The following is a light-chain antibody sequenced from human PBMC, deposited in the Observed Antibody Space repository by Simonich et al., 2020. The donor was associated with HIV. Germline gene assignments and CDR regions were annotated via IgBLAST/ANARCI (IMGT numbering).Light chain of an antibody. V-gene: IGKV1-5*03. Sequence: DIQMTQSPSTLSASVGDRCTLTCRASKNIRSWLAWYQQKTGKAPKLLIYQASSLESGVPSRFSGSGSGTEFTLTIRSLQPDDFATYYCQQYNSYSYTFGQGTKLEIK. J-gene: IGKJ2*01. CDR2: QAS. CDR3: QQYNSYSYT. CDR1: KNIRSW.